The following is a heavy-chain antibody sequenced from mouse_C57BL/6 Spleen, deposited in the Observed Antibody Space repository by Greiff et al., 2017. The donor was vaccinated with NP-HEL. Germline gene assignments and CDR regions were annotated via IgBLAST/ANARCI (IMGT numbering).Heavy chain of an antibody. Sequence: VQLQQSGAELVKPGASVKISCKASGYAFSSYWMNWVKQRPGKGLEWIGQIYPGDGDTNYNGKFKGKATLTADKSSSTAYLQLSSLTSEDSEVYFCARERGNPYAMDYWGQGTSVTVSS. D-gene: IGHD2-1*01. CDR3: ARERGNPYAMDY. CDR1: GYAFSSYW. V-gene: IGHV1-80*01. CDR2: IYPGDGDT. J-gene: IGHJ4*01.